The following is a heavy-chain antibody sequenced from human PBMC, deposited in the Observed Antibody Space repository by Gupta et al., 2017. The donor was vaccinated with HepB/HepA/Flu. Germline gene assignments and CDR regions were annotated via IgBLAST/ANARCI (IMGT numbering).Heavy chain of an antibody. J-gene: IGHJ4*02. CDR3: AKGLSWVDY. CDR1: GFSFNSYG. Sequence: QVWLVESGGGVVQPGRSLRLSCAASGFSFNSYGMHWVRQAQGKGLEWVAFISYEGSAKYYADSVRGRFTISRDNSKNTLYMQMNSLRAEDTAVYYCAKGLSWVDYWGQGTLVTVSS. D-gene: IGHD6-13*01. CDR2: ISYEGSAK. V-gene: IGHV3-30*18.